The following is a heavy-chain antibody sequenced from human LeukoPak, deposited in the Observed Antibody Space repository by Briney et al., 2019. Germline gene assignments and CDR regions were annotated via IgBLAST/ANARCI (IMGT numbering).Heavy chain of an antibody. J-gene: IGHJ3*02. D-gene: IGHD3-22*01. Sequence: GGSLRLSCAASGFTFSSYGMHWVRQAPGKGLEWVAVIWYDGSNKYYADSVRGRFTISRDNSKNTLYLQMNSLRAEDTAVYYCARVYYDSSAFDIWGQGTMVTVSS. V-gene: IGHV3-33*01. CDR1: GFTFSSYG. CDR3: ARVYYDSSAFDI. CDR2: IWYDGSNK.